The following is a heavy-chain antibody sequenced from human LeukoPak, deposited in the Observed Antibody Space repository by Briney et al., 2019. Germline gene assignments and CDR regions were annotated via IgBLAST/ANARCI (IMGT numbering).Heavy chain of an antibody. J-gene: IGHJ4*02. CDR2: IYRGGTT. CDR1: GGSISSSSYY. Sequence: SETLSLTCTVSGGSISSSSYYWGWIRQPPGKGLEWIGSIYRGGTTHYNPSLKSRVTLSVDTSKNQFSLKLSSVTAADTAVYNCARHGPYCSSTSCYFIVWGQGTLVTVSS. D-gene: IGHD2-2*01. V-gene: IGHV4-39*01. CDR3: ARHGPYCSSTSCYFIV.